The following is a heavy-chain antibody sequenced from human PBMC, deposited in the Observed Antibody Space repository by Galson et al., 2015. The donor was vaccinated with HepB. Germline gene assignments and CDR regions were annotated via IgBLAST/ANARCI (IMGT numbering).Heavy chain of an antibody. CDR2: IWYDGSNK. D-gene: IGHD3-3*01. CDR1: GFTFSSYG. V-gene: IGHV3-33*01. J-gene: IGHJ4*02. Sequence: SLRLSCAASGFTFSSYGMHWVRQAPGKGLEWVAVIWYDGSNKYYADSVKGRFTISRDNSKNTLYLQMNSLRAEDTAVYYCAREQTALRFLALLDYWGQGTLVTVSS. CDR3: AREQTALRFLALLDY.